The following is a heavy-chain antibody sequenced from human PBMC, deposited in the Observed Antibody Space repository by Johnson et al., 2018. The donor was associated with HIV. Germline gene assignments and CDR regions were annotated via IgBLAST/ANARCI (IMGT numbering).Heavy chain of an antibody. CDR3: ARSSGSYLDDAFDI. Sequence: VQLVESGGGFVQPGRSLRLSCAPSGFTIDDDAIHWVRQAPGKGLEWVSGISWNSDTIGYADSVKGRFAISRDNAKNSLYLQMNSLRAEDTAVYYCARSSGSYLDDAFDIWGQGTMVTVSS. D-gene: IGHD1-26*01. CDR1: GFTIDDDA. CDR2: ISWNSDTI. V-gene: IGHV3-9*01. J-gene: IGHJ3*02.